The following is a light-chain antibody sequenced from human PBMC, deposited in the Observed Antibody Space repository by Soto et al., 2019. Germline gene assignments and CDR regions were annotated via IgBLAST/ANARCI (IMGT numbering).Light chain of an antibody. V-gene: IGKV1-27*01. CDR3: KKYNSGPLT. Sequence: DVQMTQSPSSLSASVGDRVTITCRASQGISSFLAWYQQIPGKVPKLLIHSASTLQSGVPSRFSGGGSGTDFTLTISSLQPEDVAIYYCKKYNSGPLTFGGGTKVEIK. CDR2: SAS. J-gene: IGKJ4*01. CDR1: QGISSF.